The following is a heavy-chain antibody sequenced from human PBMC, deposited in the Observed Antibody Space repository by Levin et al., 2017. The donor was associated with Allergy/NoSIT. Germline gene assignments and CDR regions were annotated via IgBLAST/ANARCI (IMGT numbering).Heavy chain of an antibody. CDR3: AIGVAALEYYGMDV. V-gene: IGHV1-69*01. CDR2: IIPIFGTA. J-gene: IGHJ6*02. CDR1: GGTFSSYA. D-gene: IGHD2-15*01. Sequence: PGESLKISCKASGGTFSSYAISWVRQAPGQGLEWMGGIIPIFGTANYAQKFQGRVTITADESTSTAYMELSSLRSEDTAVYYCAIGVAALEYYGMDVWGQGTTVTVSS.